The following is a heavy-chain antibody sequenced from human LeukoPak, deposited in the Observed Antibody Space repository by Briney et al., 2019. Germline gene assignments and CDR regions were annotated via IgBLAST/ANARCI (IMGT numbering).Heavy chain of an antibody. J-gene: IGHJ4*02. CDR2: INPNSGGT. Sequence: ASVTVSCKASGYTFTGYYMHWVRQAPGQGLEWMGWINPNSGGTNYAQKFQGRVTMTRDTSISTAYMELSRLRSDDTAVYYCAREGILRWYFDYWGQGTLVTVSS. D-gene: IGHD1-14*01. CDR3: AREGILRWYFDY. V-gene: IGHV1-2*02. CDR1: GYTFTGYY.